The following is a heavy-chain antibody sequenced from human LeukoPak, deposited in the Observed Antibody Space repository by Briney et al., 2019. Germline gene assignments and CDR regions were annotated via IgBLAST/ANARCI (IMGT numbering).Heavy chain of an antibody. CDR3: ARDRYSSGRRGYDY. CDR2: INPNSGGT. V-gene: IGHV1-2*02. J-gene: IGHJ4*02. D-gene: IGHD6-19*01. Sequence: ASVKVSCKASGYTFTGYYMHWVRQAPGQGLECMGWINPNSGGTNYAQKFQGRVTMTRNTSTSTAYMELSRLRSDDTAVYYCARDRYSSGRRGYDYWGQGTLVTVSS. CDR1: GYTFTGYY.